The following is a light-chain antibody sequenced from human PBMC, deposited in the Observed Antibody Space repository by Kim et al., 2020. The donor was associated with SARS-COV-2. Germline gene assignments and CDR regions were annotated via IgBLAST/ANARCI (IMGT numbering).Light chain of an antibody. CDR3: QQYNSHPIT. CDR1: QGISTN. V-gene: IGKV1-16*01. Sequence: DIQMTQSPSSLSASLGDRVTITCRASQGISTNVAWFQQEPGKAPKSLIYGASTLQGGVPSRFSGSGSGREFILTISSLQPDDFAIYFCQQYNSHPITFGQGTRLEIK. J-gene: IGKJ5*01. CDR2: GAS.